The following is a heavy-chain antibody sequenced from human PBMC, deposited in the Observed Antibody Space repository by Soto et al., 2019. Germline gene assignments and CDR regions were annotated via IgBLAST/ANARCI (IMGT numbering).Heavy chain of an antibody. CDR2: INPISGGT. CDR1: GYSFTGYY. D-gene: IGHD4-17*01. V-gene: IGHV1-2*02. CDR3: ARDPYGDYESPNTCDS. Sequence: QVQLVQSGAEVKKPGASVKVSCKASGYSFTGYYIHWVRQAPGQGLEWVGRINPISGGTNYSQNFQGRVAMTRDTSINTDYMEVSRLRSDDTAVYYCARDPYGDYESPNTCDSWGQGTLVTVYS. J-gene: IGHJ4*02.